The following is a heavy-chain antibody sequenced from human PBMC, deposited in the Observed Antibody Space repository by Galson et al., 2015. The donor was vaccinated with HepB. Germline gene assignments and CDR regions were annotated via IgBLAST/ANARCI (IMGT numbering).Heavy chain of an antibody. CDR2: ISTSGKTI. V-gene: IGHV3-11*01. CDR1: GFSLSNYY. CDR3: AREREGEPYCEDTTCYRRETYFDY. Sequence: SLRLSCAASGFSLSNYYMSWIRQAPGKGLEWISYISTSGKTIHYADSVKGRFTISRDNAQNSLYLHMDSLGAEDTAVYFCAREREGEPYCEDTTCYRRETYFDYWGLGTLVSVSS. J-gene: IGHJ4*02. D-gene: IGHD2-2*02.